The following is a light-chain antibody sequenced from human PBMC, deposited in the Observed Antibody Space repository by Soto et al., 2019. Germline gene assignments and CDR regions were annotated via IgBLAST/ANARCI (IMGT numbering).Light chain of an antibody. CDR1: QSVLYSSNNKNY. V-gene: IGKV4-1*01. CDR3: QQHYSLTWT. Sequence: DIVMTQSPDSLAVSLGERATINCKSSQSVLYSSNNKNYLAWYQQKPGQPPKLLIYWASTRESGVPDRFSGSGSGTDFTLTISSLQAEDVAVYYCQQHYSLTWTFGQGTKVAIK. CDR2: WAS. J-gene: IGKJ1*01.